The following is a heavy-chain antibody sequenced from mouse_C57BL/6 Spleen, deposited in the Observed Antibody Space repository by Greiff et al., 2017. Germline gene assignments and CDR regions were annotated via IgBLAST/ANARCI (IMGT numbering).Heavy chain of an antibody. CDR1: GFTFSDYG. CDR3: ARGAAQATFAY. V-gene: IGHV5-17*01. CDR2: ISSGSSTN. J-gene: IGHJ3*01. D-gene: IGHD3-2*02. Sequence: EVMLVESGGGLVKPGGSLKLSCAASGFTFSDYGMHWVRQAPEKGLEWVAYISSGSSTNYYADTVKGRFTISRDNAKNTLFLQMTSLRSEDTAMYYCARGAAQATFAYWGQGTLVTVSA.